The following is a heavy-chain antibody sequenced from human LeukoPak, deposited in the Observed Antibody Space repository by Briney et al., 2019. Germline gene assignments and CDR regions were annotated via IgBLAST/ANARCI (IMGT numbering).Heavy chain of an antibody. V-gene: IGHV3-23*01. J-gene: IGHJ4*02. CDR2: ISDSGGAT. D-gene: IGHD3-22*01. CDR3: AKEGTYYDSSGYYTH. CDR1: GVTLSNYG. Sequence: SGGSLRLSCAVSGVTLSNYGMAWVRQAPGKGLEWVAGISDSGGATNYADSVKGRFTISRDNSKNTLFLQMSSLRVEDTAIYYCAKEGTYYDSSGYYTHWGQGTLVAVSS.